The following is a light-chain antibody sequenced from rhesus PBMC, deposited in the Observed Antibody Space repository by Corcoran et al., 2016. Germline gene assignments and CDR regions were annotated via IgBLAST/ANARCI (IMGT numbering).Light chain of an antibody. Sequence: DIQMTQSPSSLSASVGDTVPITCRASKGISSNLIWFQQKQGKAHKLLIYDASRLESGVPSRFSGRGFGTDFTLTISSLQPEDFAAYYCLQHNSYPLTFGGGTKVEIK. J-gene: IGKJ4*01. CDR1: KGISSN. CDR3: LQHNSYPLT. V-gene: IGKV1-28*03. CDR2: DAS.